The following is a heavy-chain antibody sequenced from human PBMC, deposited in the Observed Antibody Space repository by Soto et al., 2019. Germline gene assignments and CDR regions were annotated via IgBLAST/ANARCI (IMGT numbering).Heavy chain of an antibody. CDR1: GFTFSNAW. Sequence: EVQLVESGGGSVQPGEFLRLSCAASGFTFSNAWMNWVRQAPGKGLEWVGRVKTKTDGGTPDYAAPVKGRFTISRDDSNNTLYLQMNTLTPEDTAVYYFTTDAFLAELYLDFQYWCQCTLVTFSS. J-gene: IGHJ1*01. V-gene: IGHV3-15*07. D-gene: IGHD3-10*01. CDR3: TTDAFLAELYLDFQY. CDR2: VKTKTDGGTP.